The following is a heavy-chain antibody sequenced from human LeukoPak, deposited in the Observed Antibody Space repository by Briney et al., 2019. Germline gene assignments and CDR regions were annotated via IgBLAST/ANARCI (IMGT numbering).Heavy chain of an antibody. J-gene: IGHJ6*02. D-gene: IGHD6-19*01. CDR1: GGSISSGGYS. CDR3: ARDGAVAGTLGYNFYYGMDV. CDR2: YYYGGST. Sequence: SQTLSLTCAVSGGSISSGGYSWSWIRQPPGNGLERVGYYYYGGSTYYNPSLQSRVTISVDTSKNQFSLKLSSVTAADTAVYYCARDGAVAGTLGYNFYYGMDVWGQGTTVTVSS. V-gene: IGHV4-30-2*05.